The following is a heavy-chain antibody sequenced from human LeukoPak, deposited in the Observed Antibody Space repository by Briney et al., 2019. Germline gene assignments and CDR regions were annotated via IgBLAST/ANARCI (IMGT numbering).Heavy chain of an antibody. CDR2: ISGSGGST. CDR1: GYPLYGYA. D-gene: IGHD3-3*01. Sequence: GGSLRLFCAPSGYPLYGYAVRWLRHAPGKGLEWVSDISGSGGSTDYADSVKGRFTISRDKSKHTVYLKMNSLRAEDTAGYYCAKAFKGITISYFDYWGQGTLVTVSS. J-gene: IGHJ4*02. CDR3: AKAFKGITISYFDY. V-gene: IGHV3-23*01.